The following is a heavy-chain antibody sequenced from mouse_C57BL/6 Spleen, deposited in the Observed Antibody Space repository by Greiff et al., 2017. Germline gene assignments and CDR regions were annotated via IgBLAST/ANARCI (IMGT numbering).Heavy chain of an antibody. CDR2: IYPGRGST. J-gene: IGHJ2*01. D-gene: IGHD1-1*01. Sequence: QVQLQQPGAELVKPGASVTMSCKASGYTFTSYWITWVKQRPGQGLEWIGDIYPGRGSTNYNEKFKSKATLTVDTSSSTAYMQLSSLTSEDSAVYYCGRSSYYFDYWGQGTTLTVSS. CDR1: GYTFTSYW. V-gene: IGHV1-55*01. CDR3: GRSSYYFDY.